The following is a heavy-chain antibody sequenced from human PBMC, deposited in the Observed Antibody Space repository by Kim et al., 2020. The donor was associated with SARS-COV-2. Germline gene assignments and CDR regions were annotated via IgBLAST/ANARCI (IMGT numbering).Heavy chain of an antibody. V-gene: IGHV3-23*01. J-gene: IGHJ4*01. Sequence: GGSLRLSCAASGFTFGSYAMSWVRQAPGKGLEWVSGISATASGSYYGDSVKGRFAISRDNSRNTLDLQMNSLRAEDTAVYFCAKDQRSRGALGEYYFDY. CDR3: AKDQRSRGALGEYYFDY. D-gene: IGHD3-16*01. CDR1: GFTFGSYA. CDR2: ISATASGS.